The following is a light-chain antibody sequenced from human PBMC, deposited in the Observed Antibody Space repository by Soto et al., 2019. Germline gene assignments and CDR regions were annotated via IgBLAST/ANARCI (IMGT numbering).Light chain of an antibody. J-gene: IGLJ1*01. V-gene: IGLV2-14*01. Sequence: QSALTQPASVSGSPGQSITISCTGTSSDVGGYDYVSWYQQHPGKAPKLMIYEVGNRPSGVPNRFSGSKSGNTASLTISGLQAEDEADYYCSSYTRSSTQAFGTGTKVTVL. CDR1: SSDVGGYDY. CDR2: EVG. CDR3: SSYTRSSTQA.